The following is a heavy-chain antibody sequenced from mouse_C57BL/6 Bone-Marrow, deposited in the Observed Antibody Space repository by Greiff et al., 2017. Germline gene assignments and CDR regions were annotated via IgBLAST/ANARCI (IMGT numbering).Heavy chain of an antibody. CDR1: GYTFTSYG. J-gene: IGHJ1*03. Sequence: QVQLQQSGAELARPGASVKLSCKASGYTFTSYGISWVKQRTGQGLEWIGEIYPRSGNTYYNEKFKGKATLTSDKSSSTAYMEILSLTSEDSAVYFCARGYGSRGYWYFDVWGTGTTVTVSS. CDR3: ARGYGSRGYWYFDV. D-gene: IGHD1-1*01. V-gene: IGHV1-81*01. CDR2: IYPRSGNT.